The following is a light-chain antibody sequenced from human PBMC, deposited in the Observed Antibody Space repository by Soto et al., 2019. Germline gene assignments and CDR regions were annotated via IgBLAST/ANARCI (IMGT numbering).Light chain of an antibody. CDR3: GTWDSSLSAGV. CDR1: SSNIGNNY. V-gene: IGLV1-51*01. Sequence: QSVLTQPPSVSAAAGQKVTISCSGSSSNIGNNYVSWYQQLPGTAPKLLIYDNNKRPSGIPDRFSGSKSGTSGTLVITGLQTGDEADYYCGTWDSSLSAGVFGGGTKLTVL. J-gene: IGLJ2*01. CDR2: DNN.